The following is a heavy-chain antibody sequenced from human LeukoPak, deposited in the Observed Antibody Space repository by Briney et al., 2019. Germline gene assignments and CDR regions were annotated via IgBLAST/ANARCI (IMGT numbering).Heavy chain of an antibody. J-gene: IGHJ3*02. Sequence: GGSLRLSCAASGFTFSSYSMNWVRQAPGKGLEWVAVISYDGSNKYYADSVKGRFTISRDNAKNSLYLQMNSLRAEDTAVYYCARDYSGSYYAFDIWGQGTMVTVSS. V-gene: IGHV3-30*03. CDR3: ARDYSGSYYAFDI. CDR2: ISYDGSNK. CDR1: GFTFSSYS. D-gene: IGHD1-26*01.